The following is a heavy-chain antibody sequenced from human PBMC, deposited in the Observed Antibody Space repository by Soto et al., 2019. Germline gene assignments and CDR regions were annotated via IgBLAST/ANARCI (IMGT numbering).Heavy chain of an antibody. D-gene: IGHD4-17*01. CDR2: IYHSGST. Sequence: QLQLQESGSGLVKPSQTLSLTCAVSGGSISSGGYSWSWIRQPPGKGLEWIGYIYHSGSTYYNPSLERRATISVDRSKNQFSLKRSSVTAADTAVYYCAREIYERMTTVVTPRYFDLWGRGTLVTVSS. CDR3: AREIYERMTTVVTPRYFDL. V-gene: IGHV4-30-2*01. J-gene: IGHJ2*01. CDR1: GGSISSGGYS.